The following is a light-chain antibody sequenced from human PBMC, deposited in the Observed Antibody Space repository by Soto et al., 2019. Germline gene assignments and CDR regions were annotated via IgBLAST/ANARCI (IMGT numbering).Light chain of an antibody. CDR1: QSISQW. CDR3: QQYTSYST. V-gene: IGKV1-5*01. J-gene: IGKJ1*01. CDR2: DAS. Sequence: IQLTQSPSTLSASVGDRVAITWRASQSISQWVAWYQKKPGRAPELLIYDASKLKSGVPSRFSGSGSGTEFSLTISSLQPDDSAMYYCQQYTSYSTFGQGTKVDI.